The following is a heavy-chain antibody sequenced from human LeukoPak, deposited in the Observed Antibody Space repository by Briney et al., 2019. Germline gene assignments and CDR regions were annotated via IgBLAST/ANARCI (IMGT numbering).Heavy chain of an antibody. J-gene: IGHJ4*02. V-gene: IGHV1-69*06. CDR1: GGTFSSYA. CDR3: AREGGSGSYLDY. Sequence: GSSVKVSCKASGGTFSSYAISWGRQAPGQGLEWMGGIIPIFGTANYAQKFQGRVTITADKSTSTAYMELSSLRSEDTAVYYCAREGGSGSYLDYWGQGTLVTVFS. CDR2: IIPIFGTA. D-gene: IGHD3-10*01.